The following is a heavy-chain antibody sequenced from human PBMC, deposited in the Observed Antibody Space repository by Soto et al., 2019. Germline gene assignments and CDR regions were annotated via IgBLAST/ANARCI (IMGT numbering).Heavy chain of an antibody. V-gene: IGHV3-21*01. D-gene: IGHD2-2*02. Sequence: EVQLVESGGGLVKPGGSLRLSCAASGFTFSSYSMNWVRQAPGKGLEWVSSISSSSSYIYYADSVKGRFTISRDNAKNSLYLQLNSLRAEDTAVYYCASFLAGYCSSTNCYKYYYYGMDVWGQGTTVTVSS. CDR1: GFTFSSYS. CDR2: ISSSSSYI. CDR3: ASFLAGYCSSTNCYKYYYYGMDV. J-gene: IGHJ6*02.